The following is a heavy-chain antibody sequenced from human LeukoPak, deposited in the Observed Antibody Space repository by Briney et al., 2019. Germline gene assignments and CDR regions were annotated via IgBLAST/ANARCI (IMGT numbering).Heavy chain of an antibody. CDR1: GFTFDDYA. Sequence: GGSLRLSCAASGFTFDDYAMHWVRHAPGKGLEWVSGISWNSGSIGYADSVKGRFTTSRDNAKNSLYLQMNRLRAEDTALYYCAKALHYDSSGRYGMDVWGQGTTVTVSS. V-gene: IGHV3-9*01. CDR2: ISWNSGSI. D-gene: IGHD3-22*01. CDR3: AKALHYDSSGRYGMDV. J-gene: IGHJ6*02.